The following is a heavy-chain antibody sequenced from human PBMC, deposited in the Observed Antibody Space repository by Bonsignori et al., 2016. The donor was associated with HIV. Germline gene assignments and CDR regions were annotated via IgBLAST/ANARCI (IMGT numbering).Heavy chain of an antibody. Sequence: RQAPGKALEWLAHIFSNDEKSSSTSLKSRLTIFKDTSKSQVVLIMTNMDPLDTATYYCARSRGGRWLQLRPPLYWGQGILVTVSS. CDR3: ARSRGGRWLQLRPPLY. J-gene: IGHJ4*02. D-gene: IGHD5-24*01. V-gene: IGHV2-26*02. CDR2: IFSNDEK.